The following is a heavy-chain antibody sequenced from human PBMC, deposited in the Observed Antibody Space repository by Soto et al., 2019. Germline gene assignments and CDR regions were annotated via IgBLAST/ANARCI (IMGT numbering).Heavy chain of an antibody. V-gene: IGHV3-7*01. CDR3: ARGGYSSFAN. D-gene: IGHD5-18*01. CDR1: GFTFSNSW. CDR2: IKEDGSKK. Sequence: EVQVVESGGGLVQPGGSLRLSCAASGFTFSNSWMSWVRQAPGKGLEWVANIKEDGSKKYYVDSVKGRLTISRDNAKNSLYLQMNSLRVEDTAVYYCARGGYSSFANWGQGTLVTVSS. J-gene: IGHJ4*02.